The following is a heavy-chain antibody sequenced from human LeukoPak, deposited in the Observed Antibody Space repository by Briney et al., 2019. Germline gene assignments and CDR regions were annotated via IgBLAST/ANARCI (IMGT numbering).Heavy chain of an antibody. D-gene: IGHD3-10*01. J-gene: IGHJ4*02. CDR3: ARLHYGSGSSAYFDY. CDR2: IYPGDSDT. Sequence: GESLKISCKGSGYSFTSYWIGWVRQMPGKGLEWMGIIYPGDSDTRYSPSFQGQVTISADKSISTAYLQWSSLKASDTAMYYRARLHYGSGSSAYFDYWGQGTLVTVSS. CDR1: GYSFTSYW. V-gene: IGHV5-51*01.